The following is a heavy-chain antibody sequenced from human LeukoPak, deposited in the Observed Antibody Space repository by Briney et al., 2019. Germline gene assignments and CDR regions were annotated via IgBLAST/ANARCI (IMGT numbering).Heavy chain of an antibody. CDR2: INPNSGGT. V-gene: IGHV1-2*02. Sequence: GASVKVSCKASGYTFTGYYMHWVRQAPGQGLEWRGWINPNSGGTNYAQKFQGRVTMTRDTSISTAYMELSRLRSDDTAVYYCARNWGPTYYDFWSGYLSRGGFDYWGQGTLVTVSS. D-gene: IGHD3-3*01. J-gene: IGHJ4*02. CDR1: GYTFTGYY. CDR3: ARNWGPTYYDFWSGYLSRGGFDY.